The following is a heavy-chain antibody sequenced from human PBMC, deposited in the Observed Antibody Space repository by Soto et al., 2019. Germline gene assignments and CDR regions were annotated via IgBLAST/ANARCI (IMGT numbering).Heavy chain of an antibody. CDR2: VSYDGSNK. CDR1: GFTFSIYS. J-gene: IGHJ4*02. V-gene: IGHV3-30*04. D-gene: IGHD4-17*01. Sequence: GGSLRLSCVASGFTFSIYSIHWVRQAPGKGLEWVAVVSYDGSNKYYADSVKGRFNISRDISKNTSSLQMDSLRTEDTAIYYCASADFSYGDYPPDYWGQGTLVTVTS. CDR3: ASADFSYGDYPPDY.